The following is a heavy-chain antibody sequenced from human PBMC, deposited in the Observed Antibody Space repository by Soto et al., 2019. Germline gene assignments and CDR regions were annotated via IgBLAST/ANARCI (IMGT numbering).Heavy chain of an antibody. Sequence: SETLSLTCTVSGGSIRGYYWSWIRQPPGKGLEWIGYLYYSGTTNYNPSLKSRLTISIDTSKNQFSLKLTSVTAADTAVYYCARRIEVAAADGVGYYYYLDVWGKGTSVTVSS. D-gene: IGHD3-22*01. CDR3: ARRIEVAAADGVGYYYYLDV. CDR2: LYYSGTT. V-gene: IGHV4-59*08. CDR1: GGSIRGYY. J-gene: IGHJ6*03.